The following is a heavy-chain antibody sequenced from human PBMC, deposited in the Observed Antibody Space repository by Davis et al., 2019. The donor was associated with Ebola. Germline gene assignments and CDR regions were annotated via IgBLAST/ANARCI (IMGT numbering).Heavy chain of an antibody. J-gene: IGHJ4*02. CDR2: ISGSGGST. V-gene: IGHV3-23*01. CDR3: AKDSGYGDYLFDY. CDR1: GFTVSSNY. D-gene: IGHD4-17*01. Sequence: GESLKISCAASGFTVSSNYMSWVRQAPGKGLEWVSAISGSGGSTYYADSVKGRFTISRDNSKNTLYLQMNSLRAEDTAVYYCAKDSGYGDYLFDYWGQGTLVTVSS.